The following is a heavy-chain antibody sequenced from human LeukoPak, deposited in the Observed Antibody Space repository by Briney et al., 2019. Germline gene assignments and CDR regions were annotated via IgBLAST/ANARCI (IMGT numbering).Heavy chain of an antibody. CDR2: TYYRSKWYN. CDR1: GDSVSSNTAS. Sequence: SQTLSLTCAISGDSVSSNTASWSWHRQSPSRGLEWLGRTYYRSKWYNDYAVSVKSRITINPDTSKNQFSLQLNSVTPEDTAVYYCAREYSSSRARYYMDVWGKGTTVTVSS. D-gene: IGHD6-13*01. J-gene: IGHJ6*03. CDR3: AREYSSSRARYYMDV. V-gene: IGHV6-1*01.